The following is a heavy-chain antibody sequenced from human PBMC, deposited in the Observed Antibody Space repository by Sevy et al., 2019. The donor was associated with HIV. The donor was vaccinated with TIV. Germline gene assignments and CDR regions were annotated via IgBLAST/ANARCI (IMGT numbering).Heavy chain of an antibody. CDR1: GFTFRSYG. CDR2: ISNDGGNH. D-gene: IGHD5-12*01. CDR3: AKDVSDGYNYFLDF. J-gene: IGHJ4*02. Sequence: GGSLRLSCAASGFTFRSYGMHWVRQAPGKGLEWVAVISNDGGNHYYADSVKGRFTISRDNSKNTVYLQMNSLRAEDTAVYYCAKDVSDGYNYFLDFWCQGALVTVSS. V-gene: IGHV3-30*18.